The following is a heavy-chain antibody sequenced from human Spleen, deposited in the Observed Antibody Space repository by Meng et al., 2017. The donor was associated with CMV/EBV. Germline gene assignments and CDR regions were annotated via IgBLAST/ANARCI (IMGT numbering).Heavy chain of an antibody. J-gene: IGHJ4*02. V-gene: IGHV3-30*04. D-gene: IGHD2-2*01. CDR1: GFTFSSYA. CDR2: ISYDGSNK. CDR3: ARGEYQLRYKY. Sequence: GGSLRLSCAASGFTFSSYAMHWVRQAPGKGLEWVAVISYDGSNKYYADSVKGRFTISRDNSKNTLYLQMNSLRAEDTAVYYCARGEYQLRYKYWGQGTLVTVSS.